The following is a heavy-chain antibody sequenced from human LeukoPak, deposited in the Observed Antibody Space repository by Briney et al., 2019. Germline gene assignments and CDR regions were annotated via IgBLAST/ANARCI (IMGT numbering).Heavy chain of an antibody. V-gene: IGHV4-39*07. CDR2: IYYSGSA. CDR3: AREVIVVVPAAHPYYMDV. J-gene: IGHJ6*03. D-gene: IGHD2-2*01. Sequence: SETLSLTCTVSGGSISSSSYYWGWIRQPPGKGLEWIGSIYYSGSAYYNPSLKSRVTISVDTSKNQFSLKLSSVTAADTAVYYCAREVIVVVPAAHPYYMDVWGKGTTVTVSS. CDR1: GGSISSSSYY.